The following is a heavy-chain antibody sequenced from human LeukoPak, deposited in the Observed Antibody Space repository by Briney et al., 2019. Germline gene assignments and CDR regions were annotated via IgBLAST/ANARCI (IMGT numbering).Heavy chain of an antibody. V-gene: IGHV3-48*04. Sequence: GGSLRLSCAASGFTFNSYSMNWVRQAPGKGLEWISYISGTSSIINYADSVKGRFTISRDNAKNSLYLQMNSLRAEDTAVYYCARDYDHAFDIWGQGTMVTVS. D-gene: IGHD3-3*01. CDR2: ISGTSSII. J-gene: IGHJ3*02. CDR3: ARDYDHAFDI. CDR1: GFTFNSYS.